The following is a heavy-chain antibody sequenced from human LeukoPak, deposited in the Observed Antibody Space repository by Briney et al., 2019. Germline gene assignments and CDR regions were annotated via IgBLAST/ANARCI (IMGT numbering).Heavy chain of an antibody. V-gene: IGHV3-74*01. Sequence: GGSLRLSCAASGFTFSSYGMHWVRQAPGKGLVWVSRINSDGSSTNYADSVKGRFTISRDNAKNTLFLQMNSLRAGDTAVYYCARELTANPDGFDIWGQGTMVTVSS. CDR2: INSDGSST. D-gene: IGHD4/OR15-4a*01. CDR3: ARELTANPDGFDI. J-gene: IGHJ3*02. CDR1: GFTFSSYG.